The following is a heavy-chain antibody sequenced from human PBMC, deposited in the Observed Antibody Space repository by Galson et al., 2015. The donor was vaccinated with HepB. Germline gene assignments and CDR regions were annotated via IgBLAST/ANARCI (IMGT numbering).Heavy chain of an antibody. D-gene: IGHD3-3*01. V-gene: IGHV6-1*01. Sequence: AISGDSVSSKTSIWTWIRQSPSRGLEWLGRTYYRSTWYSDYDASVQGRITINADTSKNQFFLHMNSLTPEDTAVYFCVRDRGGYYPGFDFWGQGTLVTVSS. CDR2: TYYRSTWYS. CDR3: VRDRGGYYPGFDF. CDR1: GDSVSSKTSI. J-gene: IGHJ4*02.